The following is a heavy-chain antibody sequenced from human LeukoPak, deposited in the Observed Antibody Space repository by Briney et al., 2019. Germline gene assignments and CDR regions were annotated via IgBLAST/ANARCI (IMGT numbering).Heavy chain of an antibody. Sequence: PSETLSLTCTVSGDSISTYYWSWIRQPPGKGLEWIGYIYYSGSTNYGPSLKSRVTISVDTSKNQLSLKLNSVTAADTAVYYCVGGSYPLEYWGQGALVTVSS. D-gene: IGHD1-26*01. CDR1: GDSISTYY. CDR3: VGGSYPLEY. J-gene: IGHJ4*02. V-gene: IGHV4-59*12. CDR2: IYYSGST.